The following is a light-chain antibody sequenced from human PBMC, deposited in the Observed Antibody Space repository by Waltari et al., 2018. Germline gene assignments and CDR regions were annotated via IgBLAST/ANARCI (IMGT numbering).Light chain of an antibody. Sequence: EIVLTQSPSTPSLSPGERATLSCRASERIDSHLAWYQQKPGQAPSLLIYDASYRATDIPARFSGSCSVTDFTLTISSLDQEEFAGYYWQQRIYLPFTFSGGSKVEIK. CDR3: QQRIYLPFT. V-gene: IGKV3-11*01. J-gene: IGKJ4*01. CDR1: ERIDSH. CDR2: DAS.